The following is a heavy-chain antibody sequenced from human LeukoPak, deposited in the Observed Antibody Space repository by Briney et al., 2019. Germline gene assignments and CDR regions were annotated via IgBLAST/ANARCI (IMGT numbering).Heavy chain of an antibody. J-gene: IGHJ4*02. CDR3: ARNLSVDSRGSDFDY. V-gene: IGHV3-48*02. D-gene: IGHD3-22*01. CDR2: ISSGGGAI. CDR1: IFTHRNYN. Sequence: PGGSLGLSRASSIFTHRNYNVKWVRQPRGKGLEGVLYISSGGGAISYADSVKGRFTISRDNAKISLYLQMNSLRDEDTAVYYCARNLSVDSRGSDFDYWGQGILVTVSS.